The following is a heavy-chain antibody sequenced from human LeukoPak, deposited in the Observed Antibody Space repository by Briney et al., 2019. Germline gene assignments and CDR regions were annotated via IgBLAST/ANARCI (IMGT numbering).Heavy chain of an antibody. J-gene: IGHJ4*02. CDR2: IYHNGRT. V-gene: IGHV4-59*01. CDR1: GGSISPYY. Sequence: PSETLSLTCTVSGGSISPYYWSWVRQAPGKGLEWIGYIYHNGRTNYNPSLKSRITMSIDTSQKQFSLKLISVTAADTAVYYCARASEGIGYFDTWGRGSLVTVSS. D-gene: IGHD3-16*01. CDR3: ARASEGIGYFDT.